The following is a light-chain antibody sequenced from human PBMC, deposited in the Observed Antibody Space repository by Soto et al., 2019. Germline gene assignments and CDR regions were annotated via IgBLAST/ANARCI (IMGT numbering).Light chain of an antibody. J-gene: IGKJ1*01. V-gene: IGKV3-20*01. CDR1: QSVPSSY. CDR2: GTS. CDR3: QQYGRSPRT. Sequence: EIVLTQSPDTLSLSPGERATLSCRASQSVPSSYFAWYQQKPGQAPRLLIYGTSRRATGIPDRFSGSGSGTDFTLTISRLEPEDFAVYYCQQYGRSPRTFGQGTKVDIK.